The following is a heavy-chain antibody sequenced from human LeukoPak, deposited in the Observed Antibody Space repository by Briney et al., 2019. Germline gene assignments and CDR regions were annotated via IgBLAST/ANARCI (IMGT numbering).Heavy chain of an antibody. D-gene: IGHD3-10*01. V-gene: IGHV3-33*06. CDR2: IWYDGSNK. J-gene: IGHJ4*02. CDR3: AKDRKWSYYGFDY. Sequence: GGSLRLSCAASGFTFSSYGMHWVRQAPGKGLEWVAVIWYDGSNKYYADSVKGRFTISRDNSKNTLYLQMNSLRAEDTAVYYCAKDRKWSYYGFDYWGQGTLVTVSS. CDR1: GFTFSSYG.